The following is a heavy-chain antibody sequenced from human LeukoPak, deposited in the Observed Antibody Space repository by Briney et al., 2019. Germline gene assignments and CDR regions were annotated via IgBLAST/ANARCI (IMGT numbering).Heavy chain of an antibody. CDR1: GFTFNNYW. Sequence: GGSLRLACAASGFTFNNYWMSWVRQAPGKGLEWVANIKEDGSEMYYVDSVKGRFTISRDNTKNSVYLQMNSLRAEDTAVYYCTRQLGGSGSHWGQGTLVTVPS. J-gene: IGHJ4*02. D-gene: IGHD3-10*01. CDR3: TRQLGGSGSH. CDR2: IKEDGSEM. V-gene: IGHV3-7*01.